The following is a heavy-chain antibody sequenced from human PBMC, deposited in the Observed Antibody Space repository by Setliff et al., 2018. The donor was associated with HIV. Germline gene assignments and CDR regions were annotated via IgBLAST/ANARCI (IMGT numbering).Heavy chain of an antibody. V-gene: IGHV5-51*01. CDR3: ARHVLVTRDVRYFDY. CDR1: GYYFTSYW. Sequence: GESLKISCKGSGYYFTSYWIGWVRQMPGKGLEWMGIIYPGDSDTRISPSFQGQVTISADKSINIAYLQWSSLKASDTAMYYCARHVLVTRDVRYFDYWGQGTLVTVSS. CDR2: IYPGDSDT. J-gene: IGHJ4*02. D-gene: IGHD2-21*02.